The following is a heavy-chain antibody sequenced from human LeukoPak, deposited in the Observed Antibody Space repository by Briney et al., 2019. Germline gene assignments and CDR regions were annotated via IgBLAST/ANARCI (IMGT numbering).Heavy chain of an antibody. CDR3: ATDFYDST. D-gene: IGHD3-22*01. V-gene: IGHV3-15*07. CDR2: IRSNSDGGTI. Sequence: GGSLRLSCATSGFTFSNAWMNWVRQAPGKGLEWVGRIRSNSDGGTIDYAAPVRGRFTLSRDDSKTTLYLQMNSLQTEDTAVYYCATDFYDSTWGQGTLVTVSS. J-gene: IGHJ5*02. CDR1: GFTFSNAW.